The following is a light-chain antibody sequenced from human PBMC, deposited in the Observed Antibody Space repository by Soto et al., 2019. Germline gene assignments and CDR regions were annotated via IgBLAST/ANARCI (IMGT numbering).Light chain of an antibody. CDR3: QQSYSTLFT. Sequence: DIQMTQSPSSLSASVGDRVTITCRASQSISSYLNWYQQKPGKAPKLLIYAASSLQSGVPPRFSGSGSGTDFTPTISSLQPEDFATYYCQQSYSTLFTFGPGTKVDIK. J-gene: IGKJ3*01. CDR1: QSISSY. CDR2: AAS. V-gene: IGKV1-39*01.